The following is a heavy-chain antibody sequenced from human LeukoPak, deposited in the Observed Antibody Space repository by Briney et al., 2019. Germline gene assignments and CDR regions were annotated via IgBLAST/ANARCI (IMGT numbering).Heavy chain of an antibody. CDR2: ISTHNGNT. V-gene: IGHV1-18*01. CDR3: AKGHSSGWQAIDY. D-gene: IGHD6-19*01. Sequence: ASVKVSCKASGYTFTSYGISWVRQAPGQGLEWMGWISTHNGNTNSAQKVQGRVTLTTDTSTSTAYMDLRSLRSDDTAVYYCAKGHSSGWQAIDYWGQGTLVTVSS. CDR1: GYTFTSYG. J-gene: IGHJ4*02.